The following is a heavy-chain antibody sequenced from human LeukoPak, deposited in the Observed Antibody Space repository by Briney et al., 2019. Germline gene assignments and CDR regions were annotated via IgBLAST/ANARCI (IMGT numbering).Heavy chain of an antibody. CDR2: MNPKSGNT. D-gene: IGHD6-25*01. V-gene: IGHV1-8*01. J-gene: IGHJ6*02. CDR1: EYTFTTYD. CDR3: ARRNSAQRPPRTMDV. Sequence: ASVKVSCKASEYTFTTYDISWVRQATGQGLEWMGWMNPKSGNTGYAQKFQGRVTMTRNTSISTAYMELSSLRSEDTAVYYCARRNSAQRPPRTMDVWGQGTTVTVSS.